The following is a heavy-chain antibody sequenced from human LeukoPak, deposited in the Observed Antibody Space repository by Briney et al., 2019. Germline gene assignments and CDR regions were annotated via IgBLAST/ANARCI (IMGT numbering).Heavy chain of an antibody. CDR3: ARHPDITSYYYDSSGPEGY. V-gene: IGHV4-61*02. CDR1: GGSISSGSYY. Sequence: RASQTLSLTCTVSGGSISSGSYYWSWIRQPAGKGLEWIGRIYTSGSTNYNPSLKSRVTISVDTSKNQFSLKLSSVTAADTAVYYCARHPDITSYYYDSSGPEGYWGQGTLVTVSS. D-gene: IGHD3-22*01. CDR2: IYTSGST. J-gene: IGHJ4*02.